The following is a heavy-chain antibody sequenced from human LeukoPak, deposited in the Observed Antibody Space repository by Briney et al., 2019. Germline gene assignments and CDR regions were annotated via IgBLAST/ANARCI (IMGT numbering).Heavy chain of an antibody. J-gene: IGHJ3*02. D-gene: IGHD3-3*01. Sequence: SETLSLTCTVSGGSISSGSNYWSWSRQPAGKGLEWIGRIYTSGSTNYNPSLKSRVTISVDTSKNQFSLKLSSVTAADTAAYYCATEMYYDFWSGYYRFVDAFDIWGQGTMVTVSS. V-gene: IGHV4-61*02. CDR1: GGSISSGSNY. CDR2: IYTSGST. CDR3: ATEMYYDFWSGYYRFVDAFDI.